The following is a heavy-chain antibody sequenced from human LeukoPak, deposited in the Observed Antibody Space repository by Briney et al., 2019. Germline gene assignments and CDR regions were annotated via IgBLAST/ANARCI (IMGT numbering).Heavy chain of an antibody. V-gene: IGHV4-39*07. D-gene: IGHD1-7*01. Sequence: SETLSLTCTVSGGSISSSSYYWGWIRQPPGKGLEWIGSIYYSGSTYYSPSLRSRVTISVDTSKNQFSLKLSSVTAADTAVYYCARGLDWNYVPFDYWGQGTLVTVSS. J-gene: IGHJ4*02. CDR2: IYYSGST. CDR1: GGSISSSSYY. CDR3: ARGLDWNYVPFDY.